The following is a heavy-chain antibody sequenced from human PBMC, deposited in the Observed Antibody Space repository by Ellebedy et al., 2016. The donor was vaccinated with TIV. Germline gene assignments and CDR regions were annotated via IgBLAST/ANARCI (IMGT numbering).Heavy chain of an antibody. Sequence: GESLKISXAASGFTFSSYGMHWVRQAPGKGLEWVAVISYDGSNKYYADSVKGRFTISRDNSKNTLYLQMNSLRAEDTAVYYCARTNDPYDSSGGDYYYYYGMDVWGQGTTVTVSS. D-gene: IGHD3-22*01. J-gene: IGHJ6*02. V-gene: IGHV3-30*03. CDR1: GFTFSSYG. CDR2: ISYDGSNK. CDR3: ARTNDPYDSSGGDYYYYYGMDV.